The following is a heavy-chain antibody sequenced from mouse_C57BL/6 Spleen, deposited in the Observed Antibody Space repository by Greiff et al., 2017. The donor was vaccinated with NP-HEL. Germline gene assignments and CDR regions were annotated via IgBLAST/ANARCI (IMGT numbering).Heavy chain of an antibody. CDR1: GFTFSSYA. CDR2: ISDGGSYT. D-gene: IGHD2-1*01. J-gene: IGHJ4*01. Sequence: EVKVVESGGGLVKPGGSLKLSCAASGFTFSSYAMSWVRQTPEKRLEWVATISDGGSYTYYPDNVKGRFTISRDNAKNNLYLQMSHLKSEDTAMYYCARRGGNGAMDYWGQGTSVTVSS. V-gene: IGHV5-4*03. CDR3: ARRGGNGAMDY.